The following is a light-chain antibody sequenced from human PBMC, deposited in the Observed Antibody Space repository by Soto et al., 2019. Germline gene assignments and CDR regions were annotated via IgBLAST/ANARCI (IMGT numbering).Light chain of an antibody. Sequence: QSVLTQPASVSGSPGQSITISCTGTSSDVGGYNYVSWYQQHPGKAPKLIIYDVSNRPSGVSNRFSGSKSGNTASLTISGLQAEDEADYYCCSYTNSGTLVYVFGTGTKLDRP. CDR2: DVS. CDR3: CSYTNSGTLVYV. V-gene: IGLV2-14*01. J-gene: IGLJ1*01. CDR1: SSDVGGYNY.